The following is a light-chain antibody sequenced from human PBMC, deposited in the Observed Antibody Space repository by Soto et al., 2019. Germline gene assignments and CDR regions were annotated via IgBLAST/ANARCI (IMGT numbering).Light chain of an antibody. CDR3: QQYDSYSSGP. CDR1: QSVSSNY. V-gene: IGKV3-20*01. CDR2: GAS. Sequence: ESVLTQSPGTLSLSPGERATLSCRASQSVSSNYLAWYQQKPGQAPRLLIYGASTRASGIPDRFSGSGSGTEFTLTISNLQPDDFATYYCQQYDSYSSGPFGQGTKVDI. J-gene: IGKJ1*01.